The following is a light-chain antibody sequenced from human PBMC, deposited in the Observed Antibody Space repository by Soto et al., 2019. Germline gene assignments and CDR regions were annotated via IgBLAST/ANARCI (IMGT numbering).Light chain of an antibody. V-gene: IGLV2-8*01. CDR2: EVN. J-gene: IGLJ2*01. CDR3: SSYAGNNNVV. Sequence: QSVLTQPPSASGSPGQSVTISCTGTSSDVGGYNYVSWYQQHPGKAPKLMIFEVNKRPSGVPDRFSGSKSGNTASLTVSGLQAEDEGDFYCSSYAGNNNVVFGGGTKLTVL. CDR1: SSDVGGYNY.